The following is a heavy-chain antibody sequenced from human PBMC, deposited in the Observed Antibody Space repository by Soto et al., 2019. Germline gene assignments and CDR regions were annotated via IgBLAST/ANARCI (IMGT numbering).Heavy chain of an antibody. J-gene: IGHJ4*02. Sequence: QVQLVESGGGVVQPGRSLRLSCAASGFTFSSYAMHWVRQAPGKGLEWVAVISYDGSNKYYADSVKGRFTISRDNSKNTLYLQMNSLRAEDTAVYYCARGNLHTAAAGIDYWGQGTLVTVSS. CDR1: GFTFSSYA. D-gene: IGHD6-13*01. CDR3: ARGNLHTAAAGIDY. CDR2: ISYDGSNK. V-gene: IGHV3-30-3*01.